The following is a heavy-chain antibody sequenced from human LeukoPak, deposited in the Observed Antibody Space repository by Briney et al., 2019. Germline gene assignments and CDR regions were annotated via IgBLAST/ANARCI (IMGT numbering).Heavy chain of an antibody. CDR3: ARDLNNYDFWSGPIYY. Sequence: GASVKVSCKASGYTFTGYYMHWVRQAPGQGLEWMGWINPNSGGTNYAQKFQGRVTMTRDTSISTAYMELSRLRSDDTAVYYCARDLNNYDFWSGPIYYWGQGTLVTVSS. D-gene: IGHD3-3*01. J-gene: IGHJ4*02. V-gene: IGHV1-2*02. CDR1: GYTFTGYY. CDR2: INPNSGGT.